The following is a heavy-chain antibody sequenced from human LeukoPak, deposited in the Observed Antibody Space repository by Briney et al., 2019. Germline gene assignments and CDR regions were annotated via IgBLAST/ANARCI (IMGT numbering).Heavy chain of an antibody. Sequence: SETLSLTCTVSGGSISSGDYYWSWIRQPAGKGLEWIGSIYHSGSTYYNPSLKSRVTISVDTSKNQFSLKLSSVTAADTAVYYCARVSALNFDYWGQGTLVTVSS. D-gene: IGHD3-10*01. J-gene: IGHJ4*02. CDR1: GGSISSGDYY. CDR3: ARVSALNFDY. V-gene: IGHV4-39*07. CDR2: IYHSGST.